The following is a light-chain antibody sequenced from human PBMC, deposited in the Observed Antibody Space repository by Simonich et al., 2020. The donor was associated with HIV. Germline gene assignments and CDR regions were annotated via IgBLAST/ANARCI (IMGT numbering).Light chain of an antibody. Sequence: DIVMTQSPDSLAVSLGERATLTCKSSQSVLYSSNNKNYLAWYQQKPGQPPNLLISWSSTRESGVPDRFSGSGSGTDFTLTISSLQAEDVAVYFCQQYYSTPPTFGQGTKVEIK. CDR2: WSS. J-gene: IGKJ1*01. V-gene: IGKV4-1*01. CDR3: QQYYSTPPT. CDR1: QSVLYSSNNKNY.